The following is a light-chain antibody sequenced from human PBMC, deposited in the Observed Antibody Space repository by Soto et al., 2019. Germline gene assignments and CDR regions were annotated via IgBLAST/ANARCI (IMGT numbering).Light chain of an antibody. CDR3: QSYESSLNGVV. Sequence: QSVLTQPPSVSGAPGQRVTISCTGSSSNIGAGYDVHWYQQPPGTAPKLLIYGNSDRPSGVPDRFSGSTSGTSASLAITGIQAEDEADYYCQSYESSLNGVVFGGGTKLTVL. CDR2: GNS. V-gene: IGLV1-40*01. CDR1: SSNIGAGYD. J-gene: IGLJ2*01.